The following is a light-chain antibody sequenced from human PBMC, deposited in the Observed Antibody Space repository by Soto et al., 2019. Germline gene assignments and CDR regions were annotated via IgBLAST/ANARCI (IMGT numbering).Light chain of an antibody. CDR3: QHYNSYSEA. CDR1: QTISSW. J-gene: IGKJ1*01. V-gene: IGKV1-5*03. Sequence: IQMTQSPSPMSVSIGDRVTITYRASQTISSWLAWYQQKPGKAPKLLIYKASTLKSGVPSRFSGSGSGTEFTLTISSLQPDDFATYYCQHYNSYSEAFGQGTKVDI. CDR2: KAS.